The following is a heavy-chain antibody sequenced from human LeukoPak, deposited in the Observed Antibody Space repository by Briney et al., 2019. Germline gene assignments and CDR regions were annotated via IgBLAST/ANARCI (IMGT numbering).Heavy chain of an antibody. D-gene: IGHD3-10*01. J-gene: IGHJ5*02. V-gene: IGHV1-69*04. CDR1: GGTLSSYA. Sequence: GASVKVSCKASGGTLSSYAISWLRQAPGQGREWMGRIIPIFGIANYAQKFQGRVTITADKSTSTAYMELSSLRSEDTAVYYCAGSEDATWFDPWGQGTLVTVSS. CDR3: AGSEDATWFDP. CDR2: IIPIFGIA.